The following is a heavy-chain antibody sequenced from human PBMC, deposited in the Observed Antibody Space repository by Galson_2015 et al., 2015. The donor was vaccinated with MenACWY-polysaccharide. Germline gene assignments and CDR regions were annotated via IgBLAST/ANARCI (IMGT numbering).Heavy chain of an antibody. CDR2: ISNDGSKK. J-gene: IGHJ6*02. D-gene: IGHD2/OR15-2a*01. CDR1: GFTFSSYG. Sequence: SLRLSCAASGFTFSSYGMHWVRQAPGKGLEWVAAISNDGSKKYYADSVKGRFTISRDNSKNTLYLQMNSLRAEDTTVYYCARDYCDRISCSGMDVWGQGTTVTVSS. V-gene: IGHV3-30*03. CDR3: ARDYCDRISCSGMDV.